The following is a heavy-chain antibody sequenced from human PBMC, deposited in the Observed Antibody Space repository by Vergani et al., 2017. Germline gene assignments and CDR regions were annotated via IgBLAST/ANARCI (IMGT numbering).Heavy chain of an antibody. V-gene: IGHV4-30-2*01. J-gene: IGHJ6*03. CDR1: GGSISSGGYS. CDR3: ARDVGGSPPDYYYYMDV. D-gene: IGHD1-26*01. Sequence: QLQLQESASGLVKPSQTLSLTCAVSGGSISSGGYSWSWIRQPPGKGLEWIGYIYHSGSTYYNPSLKSRVTISVDRSKNQFSLKLSSVTAADTAVYYCARDVGGSPPDYYYYMDVWGKGTTVTVS. CDR2: IYHSGST.